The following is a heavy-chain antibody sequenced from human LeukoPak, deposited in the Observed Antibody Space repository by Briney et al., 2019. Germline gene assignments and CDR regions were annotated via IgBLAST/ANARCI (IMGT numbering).Heavy chain of an antibody. V-gene: IGHV3-48*01. D-gene: IGHD4-23*01. J-gene: IGHJ3*02. Sequence: GGSLRLSCAASGFTFSSYSMNWVRQAAGKGLEWVSYISSSSGTIYYADSVKGRFNISRDNAKNSLYLQMNSLRAEDTAVYYCARGGPTVVTLDAFDIWGQGTMVTVSS. CDR2: ISSSSGTI. CDR1: GFTFSSYS. CDR3: ARGGPTVVTLDAFDI.